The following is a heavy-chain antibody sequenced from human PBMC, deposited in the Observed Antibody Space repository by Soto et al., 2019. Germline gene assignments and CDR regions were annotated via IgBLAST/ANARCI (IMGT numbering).Heavy chain of an antibody. CDR2: IIPIFGTG. CDR3: ARARTSSCPVGCWFAP. D-gene: IGHD2-15*01. CDR1: GGTFSSYA. J-gene: IGHJ5*02. Sequence: QVQLVQSGAEVKKPGSSVTVSCKASGGTFSSYAISWVRQAPGQGLEWMGGIIPIFGTGNYAQKFQGTVTITADESTSTAYMKLSRLRSEDTAVYYCARARTSSCPVGCWFAPWGQGTLVTVSS. V-gene: IGHV1-69*12.